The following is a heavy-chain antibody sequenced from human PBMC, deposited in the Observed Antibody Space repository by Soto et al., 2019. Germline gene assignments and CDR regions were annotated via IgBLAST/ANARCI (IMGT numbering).Heavy chain of an antibody. CDR3: ARMVVAATLNWFDP. J-gene: IGHJ5*02. D-gene: IGHD2-15*01. V-gene: IGHV1-69*02. CDR1: GGTFSSYT. CDR2: IIPNLGIA. Sequence: QVQLVQSGAEVKKPGSSVKVSCKASGGTFSSYTISWVRQAPGQGLEWMGRIIPNLGIANYAQKFQGRVTITADKSTSTAYMELSSLRSEDTAVYYCARMVVAATLNWFDPWGQGTLVTVSS.